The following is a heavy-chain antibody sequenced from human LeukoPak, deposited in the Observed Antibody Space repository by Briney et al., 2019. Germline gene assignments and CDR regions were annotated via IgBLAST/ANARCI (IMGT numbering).Heavy chain of an antibody. CDR1: GGSFSGYY. J-gene: IGHJ4*02. CDR3: ARVGGEYYDFWSGYPYYFDY. D-gene: IGHD3-3*01. CDR2: INHSGST. V-gene: IGHV4-34*01. Sequence: PSETLSLTCAVYGGSFSGYYWSWIRQPPGKGLEWIGEINHSGSTNYNPSLKSRVTISVDTSKNQFSLKLSSVTAADTAVYYCARVGGEYYDFWSGYPYYFDYWGQGTLVTVSS.